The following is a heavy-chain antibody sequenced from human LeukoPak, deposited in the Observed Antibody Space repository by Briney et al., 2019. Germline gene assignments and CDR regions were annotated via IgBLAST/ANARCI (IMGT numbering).Heavy chain of an antibody. D-gene: IGHD2-2*01. CDR1: GFTVSSTH. CDR3: ARICSSTDCLIPD. J-gene: IGHJ4*02. Sequence: GGSLRLSCEASGFTVSSTHMVWVRQAPGKGLVWISRINSDASDSNYADFVKGRFTISRDNAKNTVYLQINSLRDEDTAVYYCARICSSTDCLIPDWGQGTLVTVSS. CDR2: INSDASDS. V-gene: IGHV3-74*01.